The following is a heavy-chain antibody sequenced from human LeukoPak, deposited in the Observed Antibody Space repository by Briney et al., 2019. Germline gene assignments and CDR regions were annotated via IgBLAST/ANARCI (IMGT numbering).Heavy chain of an antibody. CDR1: GFTVSSNY. Sequence: GSLRLSCAASGFTVSSNYMSWIRQPPGKGLEWIGEINHSGSTNYNPSLKSRVTISVDTSKNQFSLKLSSVTAADTAVYYCASAGAGTGYWGQGTLVTVSS. V-gene: IGHV4-34*01. CDR2: INHSGST. CDR3: ASAGAGTGY. J-gene: IGHJ4*02. D-gene: IGHD6-19*01.